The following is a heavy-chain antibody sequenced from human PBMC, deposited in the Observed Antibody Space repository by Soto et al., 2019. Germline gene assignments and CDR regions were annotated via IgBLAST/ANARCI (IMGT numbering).Heavy chain of an antibody. Sequence: YWSWIRQPPGKGLEWMGIIYPGDSDTRYSPSFQGQVTISADKSISTAYLQWSSLKASDTAMYYCARQAGYSGYDWRGWFDPWGQGTLVTVSS. CDR1: YW. CDR3: ARQAGYSGYDWRGWFDP. J-gene: IGHJ5*02. V-gene: IGHV5-51*01. D-gene: IGHD5-12*01. CDR2: IYPGDSDT.